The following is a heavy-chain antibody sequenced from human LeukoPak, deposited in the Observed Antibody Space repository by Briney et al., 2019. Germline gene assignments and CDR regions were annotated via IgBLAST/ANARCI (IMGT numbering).Heavy chain of an antibody. CDR1: GFSFSDAW. D-gene: IGHD3-16*01. V-gene: IGHV3-7*03. J-gene: IGHJ6*02. CDR2: INHNGNEN. Sequence: GGSLRLSCAASGFSFSDAWMNWVRQAPGKGLEWVASINHNGNENYYVDSVKGRFTISRDNAKNSLYLQMSNLRAEDTAVYFCARGGGLDVWGQGATVTVSS. CDR3: ARGGGLDV.